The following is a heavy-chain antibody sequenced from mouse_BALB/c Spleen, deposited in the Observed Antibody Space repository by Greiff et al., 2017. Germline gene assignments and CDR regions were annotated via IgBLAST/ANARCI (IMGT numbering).Heavy chain of an antibody. CDR1: GYSFTSGYY. Sequence: VQLQQSGPGLVKPSQSLSLTCSVTGYSFTSGYYWNWIRQFPGNKLEWMGYIRYDGSNNYNPSLKNRISITRDTSKNQFFLKLNSVTTEDTATYYCASTSTSTMITTGLAYWGQGTLVTVSA. V-gene: IGHV3-6*02. CDR3: ASTSTSTMITTGLAY. CDR2: IRYDGSN. J-gene: IGHJ3*01. D-gene: IGHD2-4*01.